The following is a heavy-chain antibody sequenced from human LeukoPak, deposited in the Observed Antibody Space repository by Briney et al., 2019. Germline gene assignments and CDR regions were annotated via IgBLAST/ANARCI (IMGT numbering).Heavy chain of an antibody. D-gene: IGHD2-2*01. Sequence: SETLSLTCAVYGGSFSGYYWSWIRQPPGKGLEWVGEINHSGSTNYNPSLKSLVTISVDTSKNLFSLKLSSITAADTAVYYCARGSYCSSTSCGLGAWGQGTLVTVSS. J-gene: IGHJ5*02. CDR3: ARGSYCSSTSCGLGA. CDR2: INHSGST. CDR1: GGSFSGYY. V-gene: IGHV4-34*01.